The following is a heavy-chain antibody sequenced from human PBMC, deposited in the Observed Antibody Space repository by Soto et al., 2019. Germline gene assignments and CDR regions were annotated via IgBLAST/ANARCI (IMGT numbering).Heavy chain of an antibody. CDR1: GYIFVNYG. J-gene: IGHJ6*01. CDR3: VMVDNYITPTPQDV. D-gene: IGHD5-12*01. CDR2: ISHYTGNT. Sequence: QVQLVQSGDEVKKPGASVKVSCKASGYIFVNYGIAWVRQAPGQGLERMGWISHYTGNTLSATKSQGRLTMTTDISTSTAYMDLVSLTSDDTAVYYCVMVDNYITPTPQDVW. V-gene: IGHV1-18*01.